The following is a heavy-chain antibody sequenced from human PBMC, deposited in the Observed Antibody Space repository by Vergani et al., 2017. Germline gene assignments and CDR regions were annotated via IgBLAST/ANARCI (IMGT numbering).Heavy chain of an antibody. J-gene: IGHJ4*02. CDR3: ARGSVGYSGANDY. D-gene: IGHD3-10*01. V-gene: IGHV3-30-3*01. CDR2: ISYDGSNK. CDR1: GFTFSSYA. Sequence: QVQLVESGGGVVQPGRSLRLSCAASGFTFSSYAMHWVRQAPGKGLEWVAVISYDGSNKYYADSVKGRFTISRDNSKNTLYLQMNSLRAEDTAVYYCARGSVGYSGANDYWGQGTLVTVSS.